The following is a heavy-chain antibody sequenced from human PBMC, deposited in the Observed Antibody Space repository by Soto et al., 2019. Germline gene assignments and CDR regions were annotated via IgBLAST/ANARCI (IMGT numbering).Heavy chain of an antibody. D-gene: IGHD6-19*01. V-gene: IGHV1-18*01. CDR3: ARDPVAGTYFDY. CDR1: GYTFISYG. J-gene: IGHJ4*02. CDR2: INAFNGNT. Sequence: QVQLVQSGAEVKKPGASVKVSCKASGYTFISYGISWVRQAPGQGPEWMGWINAFNGNTNYAQKLQGRVTMTRDTSTSTAYMELRSLRSDDTAVYYCARDPVAGTYFDYWGQGTLVTVSS.